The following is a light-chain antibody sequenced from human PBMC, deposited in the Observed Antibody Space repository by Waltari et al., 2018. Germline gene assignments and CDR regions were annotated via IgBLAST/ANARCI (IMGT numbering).Light chain of an antibody. V-gene: IGKV1-33*01. J-gene: IGKJ2*01. CDR1: QDIGGY. CDR3: QYYDNLPMFT. CDR2: RTT. Sequence: DIQLTQSPSSLAASVGDRVTLTCRASQDIGGYLNWYQHQPGRAPKLLIYRTTILTTGVPSRFSGGASRTDYTLTITNLQPEDIATYYCQYYDNLPMFTFGPGTKVEIE.